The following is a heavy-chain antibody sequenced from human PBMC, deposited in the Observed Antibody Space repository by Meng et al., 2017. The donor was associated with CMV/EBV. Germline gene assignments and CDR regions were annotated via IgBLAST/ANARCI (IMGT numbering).Heavy chain of an antibody. J-gene: IGHJ3*02. V-gene: IGHV3-9*01. D-gene: IGHD3-22*01. Sequence: SLKISCAASGFTFSSYAMHWVRQAPGKGLEWVSGISWNSGSIGYADSVKGRFTISRDNAKNSLYLQMNSLRAEDTALYYCAKRASSGYYSLAFDIWGQGTMVTVSS. CDR1: GFTFSSYA. CDR3: AKRASSGYYSLAFDI. CDR2: ISWNSGSI.